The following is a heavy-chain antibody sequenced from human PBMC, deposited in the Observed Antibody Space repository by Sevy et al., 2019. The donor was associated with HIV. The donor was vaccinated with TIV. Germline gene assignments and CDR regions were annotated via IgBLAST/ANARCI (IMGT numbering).Heavy chain of an antibody. J-gene: IGHJ4*02. Sequence: GGSLRLSCAASGFTFSSYVMSWVRQAPGKGLEWVSAISGSGGSTYYADSVKGRFTISRDNSKNTLYLQMNSLRAEDTAVYYCAKDPRGSGLLRDYWGQGTLVTVSS. CDR2: ISGSGGST. CDR1: GFTFSSYV. CDR3: AKDPRGSGLLRDY. V-gene: IGHV3-23*01. D-gene: IGHD3-16*01.